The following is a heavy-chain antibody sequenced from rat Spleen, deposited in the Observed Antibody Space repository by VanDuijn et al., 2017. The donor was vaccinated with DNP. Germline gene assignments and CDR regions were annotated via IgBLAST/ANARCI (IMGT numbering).Heavy chain of an antibody. CDR1: GFTFSSYW. D-gene: IGHD1-2*01. Sequence: EVQLVETGGGLVQPGRSLKLSCVASGFTFSSYWMYWIRQAPGKGLEWVSSINPDGGSTYYPDSVKGRFTISRDNAEDTVYLQMNSLRSEDTATYYCTRDLGYSSLQPYLFDYWGQGVMVTVSS. CDR2: INPDGGST. J-gene: IGHJ2*01. CDR3: TRDLGYSSLQPYLFDY. V-gene: IGHV5-58*01.